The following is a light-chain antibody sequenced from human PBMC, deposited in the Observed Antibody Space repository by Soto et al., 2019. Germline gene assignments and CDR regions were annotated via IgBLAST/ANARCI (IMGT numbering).Light chain of an antibody. Sequence: EIVLKQSRGTLSLSPGERVTLSCRASQSVRSSYLAWYQQKPGQAPSLLIYGASNRATGIADRFSGSGSGTDFTLTTSRLEPEDFAVYYCQQYGSSPWTFGQGTKLDI. CDR2: GAS. V-gene: IGKV3-20*01. CDR1: QSVRSSY. J-gene: IGKJ1*01. CDR3: QQYGSSPWT.